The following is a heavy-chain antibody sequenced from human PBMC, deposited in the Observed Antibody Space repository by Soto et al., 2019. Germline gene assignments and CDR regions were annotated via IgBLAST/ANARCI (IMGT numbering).Heavy chain of an antibody. J-gene: IGHJ6*02. CDR2: IIPIFGTA. Sequence: QVQLVQSGAEVKKPGSSVKVSCKASGGTFSSYAISWVRQAPGQGLEWMVGIIPIFGTANYAQKFQGRVTITADESTSTAYMELSSLRSEDTAVYYCAIAPYNKGPGGDYQYYGMDVWGQGTTVTVSS. CDR3: AIAPYNKGPGGDYQYYGMDV. V-gene: IGHV1-69*01. D-gene: IGHD4-4*01. CDR1: GGTFSSYA.